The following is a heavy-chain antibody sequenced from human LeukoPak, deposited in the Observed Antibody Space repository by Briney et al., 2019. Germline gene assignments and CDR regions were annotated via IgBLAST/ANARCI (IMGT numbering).Heavy chain of an antibody. D-gene: IGHD3-16*01. CDR2: INPSGSRT. V-gene: IGHV1-46*01. CDR1: GYTFTRYF. CDR3: ARVGKNMFTFEGVPAFDI. J-gene: IGHJ3*02. Sequence: ASVKVSCKASGYTFTRYFIHWVRQAPGRGLEWMGIINPSGSRTTYAQKFQGRVTMTRDTSTSTVYMQLSSLTSEDTALYYCARVGKNMFTFEGVPAFDIWGQGTMVTVSS.